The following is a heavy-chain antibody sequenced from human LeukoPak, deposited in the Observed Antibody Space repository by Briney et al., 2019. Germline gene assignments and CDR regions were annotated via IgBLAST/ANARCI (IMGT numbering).Heavy chain of an antibody. D-gene: IGHD6-13*01. CDR3: TRGAAAGIMGWFDP. V-gene: IGHV3-11*04. J-gene: IGHJ5*02. CDR1: GFTFSDYY. Sequence: GGSLRLSXAASGFTFSDYYMTWIRQAPGKGLEWVSCISNSGTTTYYADSVKGRFTISRDNAKNSLYLQMNSLTADDTAIYLCTRGAAAGIMGWFDPWGQGTLVTVSS. CDR2: ISNSGTTT.